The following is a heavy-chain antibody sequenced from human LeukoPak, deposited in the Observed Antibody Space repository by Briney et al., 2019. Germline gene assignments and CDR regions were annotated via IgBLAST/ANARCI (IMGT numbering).Heavy chain of an antibody. CDR2: ISYDGTSI. CDR1: GFTLSNYD. Sequence: PGGSLRLSCAASGFTLSNYDMHWVRQGPGKGLEWVAVISYDGTSIYYADSVKGRFTISRDNSKNTLYLQMNSLRAEDTAVYYCAKDLEGGGYSYGSLDYWGQGTLVTVSS. V-gene: IGHV3-30*18. D-gene: IGHD5-18*01. CDR3: AKDLEGGGYSYGSLDY. J-gene: IGHJ4*02.